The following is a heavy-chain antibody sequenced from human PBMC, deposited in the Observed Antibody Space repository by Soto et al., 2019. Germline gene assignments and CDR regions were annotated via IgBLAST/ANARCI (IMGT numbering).Heavy chain of an antibody. CDR3: VRGAYYDTSGHYTLDY. J-gene: IGHJ4*02. Sequence: SVKVSCKASGGTFSTHSVSWVRQAPGQGLEWMGGVISIFDTTNYAQRFQGRLTITSDESTNTASMDLSSLRPEDTAVYYCVRGAYYDTSGHYTLDYWGQGTLVTVSS. CDR1: GGTFSTHS. CDR2: VISIFDTT. D-gene: IGHD3-22*01. V-gene: IGHV1-69*13.